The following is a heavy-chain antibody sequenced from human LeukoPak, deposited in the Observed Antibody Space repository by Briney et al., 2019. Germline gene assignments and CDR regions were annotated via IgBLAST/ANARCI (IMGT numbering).Heavy chain of an antibody. J-gene: IGHJ4*02. CDR2: IYRRGST. D-gene: IGHD6-19*01. V-gene: IGHV3-66*01. CDR1: GFTLSSNY. CDR3: ARAPRGWYKSRGFDFDY. Sequence: GGSLSLSCAASGFTLSSNYMSWVRQAPGKGVGWVSVIYRRGSTYYANYVKGRFTISRDNSKNTLYLQMNSLRAEDTAVYYCARAPRGWYKSRGFDFDYWGQGTLVPVSS.